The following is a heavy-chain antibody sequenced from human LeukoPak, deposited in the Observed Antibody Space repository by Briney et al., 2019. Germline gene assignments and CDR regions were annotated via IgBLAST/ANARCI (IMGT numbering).Heavy chain of an antibody. CDR2: IHYSGKA. CDR1: GGSISSSSYS. D-gene: IGHD3-16*01. V-gene: IGHV4-39*07. J-gene: IGHJ6*02. Sequence: PSETLSLTCTVSGGSISSSSYSWGWIRQPPGKGLEWIGQIHYSGKADYNPSLRSRITISVDTSKNQMFLKLSSLTAADTAVYYCARFGVDYDMGVWGQGTTVTVSS. CDR3: ARFGVDYDMGV.